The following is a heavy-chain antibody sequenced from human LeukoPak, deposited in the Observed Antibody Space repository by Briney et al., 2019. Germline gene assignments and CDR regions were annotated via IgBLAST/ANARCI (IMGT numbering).Heavy chain of an antibody. J-gene: IGHJ4*02. CDR1: GFTFSSYS. CDR3: VPYYYDSSGLPGGY. V-gene: IGHV3-21*01. D-gene: IGHD3-22*01. CDR2: ISSRSSYI. Sequence: GGSLRLSCVASGFTFSSYSMNWVRQAPGKGLEWVSSISSRSSYIYHADSVKGRFTIFRDNAKNSLYLQMNSLRAEDTAVYYCVPYYYDSSGLPGGYWGQGTLVTVSS.